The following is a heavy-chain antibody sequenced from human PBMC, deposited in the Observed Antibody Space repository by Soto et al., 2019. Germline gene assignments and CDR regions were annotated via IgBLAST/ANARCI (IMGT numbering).Heavy chain of an antibody. V-gene: IGHV3-11*01. CDR1: GFTFSDYY. J-gene: IGHJ3*02. D-gene: IGHD2-2*01. Sequence: GGSLRLSCAASGFTFSDYYMSWIRQAPGKGLEWVSYISSSGSTIYYADSVKGRFTISRDNAKNSLYLQMNSLRAEDTAVYYCARGYCSSTSCYEKRPGDAFDIWGQGTMVTVSS. CDR2: ISSSGSTI. CDR3: ARGYCSSTSCYEKRPGDAFDI.